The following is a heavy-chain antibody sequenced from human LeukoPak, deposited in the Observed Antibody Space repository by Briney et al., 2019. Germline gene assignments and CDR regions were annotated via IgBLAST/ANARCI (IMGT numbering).Heavy chain of an antibody. CDR2: ISSSSSYI. D-gene: IGHD3-16*01. CDR1: GFTFSSHS. CDR3: LGGFDY. J-gene: IGHJ4*02. V-gene: IGHV3-21*01. Sequence: GSLRLFFATSGFTFSSHSMDWVRPASGKGLEWVSSISSSSSYIYYADSVKGRFTISRDNAKNSLYLQMNSLRAEDRAVYYCLGGFDYWGQGTLVTVSS.